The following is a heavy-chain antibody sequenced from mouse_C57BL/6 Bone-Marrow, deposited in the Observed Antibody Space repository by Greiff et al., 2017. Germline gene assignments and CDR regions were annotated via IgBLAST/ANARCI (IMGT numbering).Heavy chain of an antibody. V-gene: IGHV1-81*01. Sequence: LMESGAELARPGASVKLSCKASGYTFTSYGISWVKQRTGQGLEWIGEIYPRSGNTYYNEKFKGKATLTADKSSSTAYMELRSLTSEDSAVYFCAREGGAWFAYWGQGTLVTVSA. CDR2: IYPRSGNT. CDR3: AREGGAWFAY. J-gene: IGHJ3*01. CDR1: GYTFTSYG.